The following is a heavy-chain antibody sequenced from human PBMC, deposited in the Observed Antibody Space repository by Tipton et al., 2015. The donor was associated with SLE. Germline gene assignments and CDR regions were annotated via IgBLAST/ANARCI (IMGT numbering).Heavy chain of an antibody. CDR1: GDPITSSSYY. D-gene: IGHD2-15*01. Sequence: LRLSCTVSGDPITSSSYYWGWIRQPPGKGLEWIGSIYYSANTYYNPSLKSRVTISVDTSRNQFSLKLNFVTAADTACYYCTRHVVGVASRPGWFDTWGQGTLVSVSS. CDR2: IYYSANT. V-gene: IGHV4-39*01. CDR3: TRHVVGVASRPGWFDT. J-gene: IGHJ5*02.